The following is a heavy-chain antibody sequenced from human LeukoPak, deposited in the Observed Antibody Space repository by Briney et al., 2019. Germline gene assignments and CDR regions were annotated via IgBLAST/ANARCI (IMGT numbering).Heavy chain of an antibody. CDR3: AREARDYGDYGY. CDR2: IIPIFGTA. Sequence: GASVKVSCKASGGTFSSYAISWVRQAPGQGLEWMGGIIPIFGTANYAQKFQGRVTITADESTSTAYMELSSLRPEDTAVYYCAREARDYGDYGYWGQGTLVTVSS. J-gene: IGHJ4*02. CDR1: GGTFSSYA. V-gene: IGHV1-69*13. D-gene: IGHD4-17*01.